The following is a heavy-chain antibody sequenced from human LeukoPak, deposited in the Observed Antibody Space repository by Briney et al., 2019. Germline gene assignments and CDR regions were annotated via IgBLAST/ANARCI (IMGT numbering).Heavy chain of an antibody. V-gene: IGHV3-23*01. J-gene: IGHJ4*02. Sequence: EGSLRLSCAASGFTLSHYAMSWVRQAPGKGLEWVSASINGGDTHYADCVKGRFNISRDDSKNTLYLQMNNLRAEDTAVYHCVKDGWESWGQGTLVTVSS. CDR2: SINGGDT. D-gene: IGHD1-26*01. CDR1: GFTLSHYA. CDR3: VKDGWES.